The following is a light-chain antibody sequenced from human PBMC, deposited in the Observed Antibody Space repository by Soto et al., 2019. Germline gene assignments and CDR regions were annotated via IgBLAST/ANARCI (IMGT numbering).Light chain of an antibody. CDR1: QNISVW. CDR3: QQYYSFSPT. J-gene: IGKJ2*01. Sequence: DIQMTQSPSTLSASVGDGVTITCRASQNISVWLAWYQQRPGKAPKFLIYDASSLETGVPSRFSGSGSGTEFTLNLSGLAAGEFANYGCQQYYSFSPTFGQGTKLEI. V-gene: IGKV1-5*01. CDR2: DAS.